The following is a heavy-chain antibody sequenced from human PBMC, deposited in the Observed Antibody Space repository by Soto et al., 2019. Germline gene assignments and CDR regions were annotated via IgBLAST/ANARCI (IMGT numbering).Heavy chain of an antibody. J-gene: IGHJ3*02. Sequence: SETLSLTCAVYSITISSGAYSWRWIRQPPGKGLEWIGHIYHTGYTYYNPSLKSRVIISVDTSKNQFSLKLTSVTAADTAVYYCARDLDYGGSLDIWGQGTRVT. CDR2: IYHTGYT. V-gene: IGHV4-30-2*01. D-gene: IGHD4-17*01. CDR3: ARDLDYGGSLDI. CDR1: SITISSGAYS.